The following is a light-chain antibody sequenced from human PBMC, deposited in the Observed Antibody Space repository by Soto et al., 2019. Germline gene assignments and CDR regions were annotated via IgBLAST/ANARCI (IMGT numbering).Light chain of an antibody. CDR3: QQYNSYSYT. CDR1: QSISSW. Sequence: DIQMTQSPSTLSASVGDRVTITCRACQSISSWLAWYQQKPGKAPKLLIYDASSLESGVPSRFSGSGSGTEFTLTISSLQPDDFATYYCQQYNSYSYTFGQGTKLEIK. J-gene: IGKJ2*01. CDR2: DAS. V-gene: IGKV1-5*01.